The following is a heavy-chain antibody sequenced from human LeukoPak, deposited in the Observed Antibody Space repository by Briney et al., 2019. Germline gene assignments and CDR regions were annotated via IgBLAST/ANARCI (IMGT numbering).Heavy chain of an antibody. CDR3: AKELLRSKHFDY. D-gene: IGHD2-21*01. J-gene: IGHJ4*02. CDR1: GFTFSSYG. CDR2: ISYDGSNK. Sequence: PGGSLRLSCAASGFTFSSYGMHWVRQAPGKGLEWVAVISYDGSNKYYADSVKGRFTISRDNSKNTLYLQMNSLRAEDTAVYYCAKELLRSKHFDYWGQGTLVTVSS. V-gene: IGHV3-30*18.